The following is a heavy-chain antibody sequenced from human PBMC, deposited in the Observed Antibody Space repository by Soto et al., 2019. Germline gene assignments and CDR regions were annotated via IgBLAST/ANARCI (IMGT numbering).Heavy chain of an antibody. CDR2: ISWDDGK. J-gene: IGHJ4*02. CDR1: GFSLSSSGVG. V-gene: IGHV2-5*02. CDR3: ARHVVAGITSYFDS. D-gene: IGHD2-15*01. Sequence: QITLKESGPTLVKPTQTLTLTCTFSGFSLSSSGVGVGWIRQPPGKALEWLTFISWDDGKGYSPSLTSRLTITKDTSKIQEVLTLTNRDPVDTATHYCARHVVAGITSYFDSWGQGTLLTVSS.